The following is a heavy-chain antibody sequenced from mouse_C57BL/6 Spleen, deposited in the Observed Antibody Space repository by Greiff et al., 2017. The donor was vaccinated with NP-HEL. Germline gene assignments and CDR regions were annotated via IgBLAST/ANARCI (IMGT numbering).Heavy chain of an antibody. Sequence: QVQLQQSGAELVRPGTSVKVSCKASGYAFTNYLIEWVKQRPGQGLEWIGVINPGSGGTNYNEKFKGKATLTADKSSSTAYMQLSSLTSEDSAVYFCARSTTGGFAYWGQGTLVTVSA. CDR3: ARSTTGGFAY. D-gene: IGHD1-1*01. J-gene: IGHJ3*01. CDR1: GYAFTNYL. V-gene: IGHV1-54*01. CDR2: INPGSGGT.